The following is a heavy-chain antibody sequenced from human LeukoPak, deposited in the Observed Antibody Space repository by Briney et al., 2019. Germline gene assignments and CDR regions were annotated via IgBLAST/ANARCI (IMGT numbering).Heavy chain of an antibody. J-gene: IGHJ3*02. CDR2: IYYSGST. D-gene: IGHD6-6*01. CDR3: ARRESIAARGEAFDI. Sequence: SETLSLTCTVSGGSISSYYWSWIRQPPGRGLEWIGYIYYSGSTNYNPSLKSRVTISVDTSKNQFSLKLSSVTAADTAVYYCARRESIAARGEAFDIWGQGTMVTVSS. CDR1: GGSISSYY. V-gene: IGHV4-59*01.